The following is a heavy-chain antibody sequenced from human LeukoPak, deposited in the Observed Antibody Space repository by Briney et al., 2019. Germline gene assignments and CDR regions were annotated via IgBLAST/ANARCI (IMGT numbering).Heavy chain of an antibody. Sequence: GGSLRLSCAASGFTVSSNYMSWVRQAPGKGLEWVSVIYSGGSTYYADSVKGRFTISRDNSKNTLYLQMTSLRAEDTAVYYCARVSYYYDSSGYYYFDYWGQGTLVTVSS. CDR3: ARVSYYYDSSGYYYFDY. V-gene: IGHV3-53*01. CDR2: IYSGGST. CDR1: GFTVSSNY. J-gene: IGHJ4*02. D-gene: IGHD3-22*01.